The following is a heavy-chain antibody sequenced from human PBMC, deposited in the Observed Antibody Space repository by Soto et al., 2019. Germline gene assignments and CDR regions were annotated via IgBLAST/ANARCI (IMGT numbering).Heavy chain of an antibody. CDR2: VSFDGNRQ. CDR1: GFTFSSFA. V-gene: IGHV3-30*04. D-gene: IGHD2-2*01. Sequence: QVQLVESGGGVVQPGKSLTLSCAASGFTFSSFAMHWVRQPPGKGLEWVAVVSFDGNRQYFSDSVKGRFTISRDNSKNTVSLHTNSLRDADSALYYCARRHREVPALIGDYFDYWGQGTLVTVSS. J-gene: IGHJ4*02. CDR3: ARRHREVPALIGDYFDY.